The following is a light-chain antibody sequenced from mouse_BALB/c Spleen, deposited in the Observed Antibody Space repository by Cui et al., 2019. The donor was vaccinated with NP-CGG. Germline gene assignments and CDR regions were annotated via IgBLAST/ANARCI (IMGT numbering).Light chain of an antibody. CDR3: ALWYSNHWV. CDR2: GTN. J-gene: IGLJ1*01. CDR1: TGAVTTSNY. Sequence: QAVVTQESALTTSPSETVKLTCHSSTGAVTTSNYANWVQEKPDHLFTGLIGGTNNRAPGVPARFSGSLIGDKAALTITGAQTEDEAIYFCALWYSNHWVFGGGTKLTVL. V-gene: IGLV1*01.